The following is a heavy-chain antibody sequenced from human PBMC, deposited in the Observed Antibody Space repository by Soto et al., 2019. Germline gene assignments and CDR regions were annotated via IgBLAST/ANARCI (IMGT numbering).Heavy chain of an antibody. J-gene: IGHJ6*02. Sequence: EVQLVESGGGLVKPGGSLRLSCAASGFSFSNAWMNWVRQAPGKGLEWVGRIKRKIDGEKTDYAAPVTGRFTISRDDSKNTLSLQMNSLKADYTAVYYCTTGSVEGVWGQGTTVTVSS. V-gene: IGHV3-15*07. CDR2: IKRKIDGEKT. CDR1: GFSFSNAW. CDR3: TTGSVEGV.